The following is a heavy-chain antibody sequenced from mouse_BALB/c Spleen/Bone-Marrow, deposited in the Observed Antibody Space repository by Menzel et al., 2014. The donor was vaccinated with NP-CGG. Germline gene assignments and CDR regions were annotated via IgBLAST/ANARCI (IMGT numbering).Heavy chain of an antibody. D-gene: IGHD2-1*01. J-gene: IGHJ2*01. V-gene: IGHV1-54*01. CDR1: GYAFTNYL. Sequence: QVQLQQSGAELVRPGTSVKVSCKASGYAFTNYLIEWVKQRPGQGLEWIGVINPGSGGTNYNEKFKGKATLTADKSSSTAYMQLSSLTSDDSAVYSCARIYYGNYCWGQGTTLTVSS. CDR2: INPGSGGT. CDR3: ARIYYGNYC.